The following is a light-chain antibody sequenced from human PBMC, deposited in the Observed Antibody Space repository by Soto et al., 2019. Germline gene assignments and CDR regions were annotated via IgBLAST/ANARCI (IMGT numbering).Light chain of an antibody. Sequence: QSALTQPASVSGSPGQSINISCTGTSSDVGGYNYVSWHQQHPGKAPKLMIYDGSNRPSGVSNRFSGSKSGNTASLTISGLQAEEEAAYYCCSYTSSNSLLFGGGTKVTVL. J-gene: IGLJ2*01. CDR2: DGS. CDR1: SSDVGGYNY. CDR3: CSYTSSNSLL. V-gene: IGLV2-14*01.